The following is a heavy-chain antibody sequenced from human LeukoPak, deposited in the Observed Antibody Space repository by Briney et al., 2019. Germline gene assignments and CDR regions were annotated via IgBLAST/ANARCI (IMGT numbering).Heavy chain of an antibody. CDR3: ARDGPQQVDWLVGYFDY. D-gene: IGHD3-9*01. CDR2: ISGSADST. J-gene: IGHJ4*02. Sequence: GGSLRLSCEVSGFTFSSFAMSWVRQAPGKGLEWVSSISGSADSTYYADSVKGRFTISRDNSKNTLYLQMNSLRAEDTALYYCARDGPQQVDWLVGYFDYWGQGTLVTVSS. CDR1: GFTFSSFA. V-gene: IGHV3-23*01.